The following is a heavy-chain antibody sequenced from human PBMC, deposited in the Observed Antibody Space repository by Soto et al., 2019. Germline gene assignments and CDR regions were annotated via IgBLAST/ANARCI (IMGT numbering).Heavy chain of an antibody. V-gene: IGHV5-10-1*01. Sequence: KGLEWMGRIDPSDSYTNYSPSFQGHVTISADKSISTAYLQWSSLKASYTAMYYCARGSGERGSSWGQGTLVTVYS. CDR3: ARGSGERGSS. J-gene: IGHJ4*02. D-gene: IGHD3-16*01. CDR2: IDPSDSYT.